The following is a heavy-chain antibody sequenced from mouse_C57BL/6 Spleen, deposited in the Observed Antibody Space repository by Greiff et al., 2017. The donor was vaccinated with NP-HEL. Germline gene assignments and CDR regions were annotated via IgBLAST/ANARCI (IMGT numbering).Heavy chain of an antibody. D-gene: IGHD1-1*01. CDR1: GYTFTSYW. CDR2: IDPSDSYT. CDR3: ARSGTTVVAEDYFDY. Sequence: QVQLQQPGAELVMPGASVKLSCKASGYTFTSYWMHWVKQRPGQGLEWIGEIDPSDSYTNYNQKFKGKSTLTVDKSSSTAYMQLSSLTSEDSAVYYCARSGTTVVAEDYFDYWGQGTTLT. V-gene: IGHV1-69*01. J-gene: IGHJ2*01.